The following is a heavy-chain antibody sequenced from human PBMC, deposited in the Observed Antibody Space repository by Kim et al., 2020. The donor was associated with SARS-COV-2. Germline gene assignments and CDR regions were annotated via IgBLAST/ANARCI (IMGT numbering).Heavy chain of an antibody. Sequence: KFQGRVTITADESTSTAYMELSSLRSEDTAVYYCARANYYGSGSYPPPDYWGQGTLVTVSS. D-gene: IGHD3-10*01. J-gene: IGHJ4*02. V-gene: IGHV1-69*01. CDR3: ARANYYGSGSYPPPDY.